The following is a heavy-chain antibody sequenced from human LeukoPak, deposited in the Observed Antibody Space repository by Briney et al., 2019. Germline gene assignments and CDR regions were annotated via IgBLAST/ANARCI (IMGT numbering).Heavy chain of an antibody. CDR2: ISGSGGTT. CDR1: GFTFSSYG. Sequence: PGGSLRLSCAVSGFTFSSYGMSWVRQAPGKGLEWVSSISGSGGTTYYADSVKGRFTFSRDNSKNTLYLQMNSLRAEDTAVYYCAKLNEGYWGQGTLVTVSS. CDR3: AKLNEGY. J-gene: IGHJ4*02. V-gene: IGHV3-23*01.